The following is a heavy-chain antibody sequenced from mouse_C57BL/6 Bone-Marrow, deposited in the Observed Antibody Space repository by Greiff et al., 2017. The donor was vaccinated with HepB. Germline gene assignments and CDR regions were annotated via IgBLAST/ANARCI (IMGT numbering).Heavy chain of an antibody. V-gene: IGHV5-4*01. CDR3: ARDRGWFAY. CDR2: ISDGGSYT. CDR1: GFTFSSYA. Sequence: EVKVVESGGGLVKPGGSLKLSCAASGFTFSSYAMSWVRQTPEKRLEWVATISDGGSYTYNPDNVKGRFTISRDNAKNNLYLQMSHLKSEDTAMYYCARDRGWFAYWGQGTLVTVSA. J-gene: IGHJ3*01.